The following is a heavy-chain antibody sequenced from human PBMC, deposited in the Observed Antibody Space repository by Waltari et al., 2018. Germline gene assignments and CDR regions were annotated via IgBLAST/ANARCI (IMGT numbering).Heavy chain of an antibody. V-gene: IGHV1-3*01. CDR3: ATDFGWELFFDY. J-gene: IGHJ4*02. D-gene: IGHD1-26*01. Sequence: QVQLVQSGAEVKKPGASVKVSCKASGYTFTSYAMHWVRQAPGQRLEWMGWINAGNGNTKYSQKFQGRVTITRDTSASTAYMELSSLRSEDTAVYYCATDFGWELFFDYWGQGTLVTVSS. CDR2: INAGNGNT. CDR1: GYTFTSYA.